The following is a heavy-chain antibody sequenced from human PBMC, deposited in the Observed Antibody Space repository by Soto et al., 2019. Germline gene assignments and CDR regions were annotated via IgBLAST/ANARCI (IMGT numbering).Heavy chain of an antibody. Sequence: ASETLSLTCTVSGGSIRSYYRSWIRQAPGKGLEWIGYIYDSVTTHYNPSLKSRVSISEDTSKNQFSLKLISVTAADTAVYYCAGVAAAAYNYGRDVWGQGTTVTVSS. J-gene: IGHJ6*02. V-gene: IGHV4-59*06. D-gene: IGHD2-2*01. CDR3: AGVAAAAYNYGRDV. CDR1: GGSIRSYY. CDR2: IYDSVTT.